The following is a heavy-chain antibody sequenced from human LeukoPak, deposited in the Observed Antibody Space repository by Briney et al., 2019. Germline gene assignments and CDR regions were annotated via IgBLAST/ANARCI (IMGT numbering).Heavy chain of an antibody. D-gene: IGHD4-17*01. V-gene: IGHV3-30*18. Sequence: GRSLRPSCAASGFTFSSYGMHWVRQAPGKGLEWVAVISYDGSNKYYADSVKGRFTISRDNSKNTLYLQMNSLRAEDTAVYYCAKDAIDYGDSGPFDYWGQGTLVTVSS. J-gene: IGHJ4*02. CDR2: ISYDGSNK. CDR1: GFTFSSYG. CDR3: AKDAIDYGDSGPFDY.